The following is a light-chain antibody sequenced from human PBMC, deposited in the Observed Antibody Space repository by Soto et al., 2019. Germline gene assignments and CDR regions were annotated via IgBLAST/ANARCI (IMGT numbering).Light chain of an antibody. V-gene: IGKV4-1*01. CDR1: QSVLYNSNNKNH. CDR2: GAS. J-gene: IGKJ4*02. CDR3: QQRNNWPLT. Sequence: DFVMTQAPDSLAVSLGERATINCKSSQSVLYNSNNKNHLGWFQQKPGHPPKLLIYGASFRPSGVPDRFSGSGSGTDFTLTISSLQAEDVAVYYCQQRNNWPLTFGGGTKVEIK.